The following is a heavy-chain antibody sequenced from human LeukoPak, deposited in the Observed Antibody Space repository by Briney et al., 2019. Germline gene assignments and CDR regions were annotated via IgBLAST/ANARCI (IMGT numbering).Heavy chain of an antibody. D-gene: IGHD3-3*01. Sequence: GGSLRLSCAASGFTFDDYAMHWVRQAPGKGLEWVSGISWNSGGIGYADSVKGRFTISRDSAKNSLYLQMNSLRAEDTALYYCAKDMGYDFRGWFDPWGQGTLVTVSS. J-gene: IGHJ5*02. CDR2: ISWNSGGI. V-gene: IGHV3-9*01. CDR3: AKDMGYDFRGWFDP. CDR1: GFTFDDYA.